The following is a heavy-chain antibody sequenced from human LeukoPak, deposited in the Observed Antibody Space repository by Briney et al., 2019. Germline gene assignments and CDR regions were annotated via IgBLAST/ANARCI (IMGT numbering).Heavy chain of an antibody. CDR1: GFTFSSYA. V-gene: IGHV3-30-3*01. D-gene: IGHD2/OR15-2a*01. CDR3: ARDFSRTAFDI. J-gene: IGHJ3*02. Sequence: GRSLRLSCAASGFTFSSYAMHWVRQAPGKGLEWVAVISYDGSNKYYADSVKGRFTISRDNSKNTLYLQMNSLRAEDTAVYYCARDFSRTAFDIWGQGTMVTVSS. CDR2: ISYDGSNK.